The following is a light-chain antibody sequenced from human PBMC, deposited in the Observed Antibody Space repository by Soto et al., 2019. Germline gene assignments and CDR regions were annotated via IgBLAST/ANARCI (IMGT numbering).Light chain of an antibody. CDR1: SSNVGGYNY. CDR3: SSYTTTSTLLV. Sequence: QSALPQPASVTGPPGQSITISCTETSSNVGGYNYVSWYQQHPGKAPKLMIYDVSSRPSGVSNRFSGSKSGNTASLTISGLQAEDEADYYCSSYTTTSTLLVFGGGTQLTVL. J-gene: IGLJ7*01. CDR2: DVS. V-gene: IGLV2-14*01.